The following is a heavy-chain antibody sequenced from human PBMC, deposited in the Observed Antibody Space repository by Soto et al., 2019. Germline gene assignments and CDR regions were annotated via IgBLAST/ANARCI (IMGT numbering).Heavy chain of an antibody. CDR1: GYTFTSYG. J-gene: IGHJ6*02. Sequence: QGQLVQSGGEVTKPGASVKVSCNASGYTFTSYGISWVRQAPGQGLEWMGWISPYSGHTKDAQKVQGRVTLTTETSTGTAYMELRSLASDDTAVYYCARDRCTTAKCYTRHLDVWGRGTTVIVSS. CDR3: ARDRCTTAKCYTRHLDV. D-gene: IGHD2-8*01. V-gene: IGHV1-18*04. CDR2: ISPYSGHT.